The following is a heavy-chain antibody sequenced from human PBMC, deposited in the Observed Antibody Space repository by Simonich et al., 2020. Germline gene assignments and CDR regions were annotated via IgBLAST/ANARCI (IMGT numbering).Heavy chain of an antibody. CDR3: ARDSSYYAFDI. V-gene: IGHV3-48*01. D-gene: IGHD5-12*01. CDR1: GFTFSSYS. Sequence: EVQLVESGGGLVQPGGSLRLSCAASGFTFSSYSMNWVRQAPGKGLEWVSYISHSSRTIYYADSVKGQFTISRDNAKNSLYLQMNSLRAEDTAAYYCARDSSYYAFDIWGRGTMVTVSS. CDR2: ISHSSRTI. J-gene: IGHJ3*02.